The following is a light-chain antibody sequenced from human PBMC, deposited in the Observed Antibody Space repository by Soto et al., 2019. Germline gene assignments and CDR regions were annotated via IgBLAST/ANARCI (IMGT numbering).Light chain of an antibody. V-gene: IGKV1-5*03. J-gene: IGKJ1*01. CDR1: QDIGTW. Sequence: DIKMTQSPSTLSASVGDRVTITCRASQDIGTWLAWYQQKPEKAPKVLIYRASHLESGVPSRFSASGSGTEFSLTINSLQADDFATYYCQHYNSYSEAFGQGTRWIS. CDR3: QHYNSYSEA. CDR2: RAS.